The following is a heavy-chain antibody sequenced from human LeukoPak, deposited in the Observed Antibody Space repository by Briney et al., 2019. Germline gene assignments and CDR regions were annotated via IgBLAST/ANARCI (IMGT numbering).Heavy chain of an antibody. D-gene: IGHD5-12*01. CDR2: ISGDGSST. J-gene: IGHJ4*02. CDR3: ATGYSAYAFDY. V-gene: IGHV3-74*01. Sequence: PGGSLRLSCTASGFXFSSYLMHWVRQAPGKGLVWVSHISGDGSSTRHADSVKGRFTISRDNAKNTLYLQLNSLRAEDTAVYYCATGYSAYAFDYWGQGTLVTVSS. CDR1: GFXFSSYL.